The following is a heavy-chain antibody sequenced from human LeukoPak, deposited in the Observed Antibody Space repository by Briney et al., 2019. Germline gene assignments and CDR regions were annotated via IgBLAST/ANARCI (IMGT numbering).Heavy chain of an antibody. D-gene: IGHD4-23*01. CDR2: IIPIFGIA. J-gene: IGHJ4*02. CDR1: GGTFSSYA. Sequence: ASVKVSCKASGGTFSSYAISWVRQAPGQGLEWMGRIIPIFGIANYAQKFQSRVTITADKSTSTAYMELSSLRSEDTSVYYCARDPSSTVVMRYSFDYWGQGTLVTVSS. V-gene: IGHV1-69*04. CDR3: ARDPSSTVVMRYSFDY.